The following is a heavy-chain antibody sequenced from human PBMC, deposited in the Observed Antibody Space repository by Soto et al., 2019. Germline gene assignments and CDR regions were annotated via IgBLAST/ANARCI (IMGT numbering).Heavy chain of an antibody. V-gene: IGHV1-2*04. D-gene: IGHD2-21*01. CDR1: GYTFTCYY. Sequence: ASVKVSCKASGYTFTCYYMHWVRQAPGQGLEWMGWINPNSGGTNYAQKFQGWVTMTRDTSISTAYMELSRLRSDDTAVYYCARDYSRSGRYYYGMDVWGQGTTVTVSS. CDR3: ARDYSRSGRYYYGMDV. CDR2: INPNSGGT. J-gene: IGHJ6*02.